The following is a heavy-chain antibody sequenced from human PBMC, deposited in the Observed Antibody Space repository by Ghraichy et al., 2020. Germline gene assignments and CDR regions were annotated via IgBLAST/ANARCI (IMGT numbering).Heavy chain of an antibody. CDR2: IYYSGST. Sequence: SETLSLTCTVSGGSISSSSYYWGWIRQPPGKGLEWIGSIYYSGSTYYNPSLKSRVTISVDTSKNQFSLKLSSVTAADTAVYYCARHSGQQLNLFQHWGQGTLVTVSS. J-gene: IGHJ1*01. D-gene: IGHD6-13*01. V-gene: IGHV4-39*01. CDR3: ARHSGQQLNLFQH. CDR1: GGSISSSSYY.